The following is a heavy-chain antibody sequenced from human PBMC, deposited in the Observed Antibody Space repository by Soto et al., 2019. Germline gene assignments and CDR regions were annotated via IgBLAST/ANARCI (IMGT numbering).Heavy chain of an antibody. V-gene: IGHV2-5*02. CDR2: IYWDDDK. D-gene: IGHD6-6*01. Sequence: QITLKESGPTLVKPTQPLTLTCTFSGFSLSTSGVGVGWIRQPPGKALEWLALIYWDDDKRYSSSLNSRLTITKDTSKNQVVLTMNNMDPVDTATYYCAHSRPPRLLDYWGQGTLVTVSS. CDR3: AHSRPPRLLDY. CDR1: GFSLSTSGVG. J-gene: IGHJ4*02.